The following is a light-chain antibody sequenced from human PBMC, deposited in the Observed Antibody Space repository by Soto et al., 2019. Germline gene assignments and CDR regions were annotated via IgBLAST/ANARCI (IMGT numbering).Light chain of an antibody. Sequence: QSVLTQPPSVSGAPGQRVTISCTGSSSNIGAGYDVHWYQQLPGTAPKLLIYGNSNRPSGVPDRFSGSKSGTSASLAITGLQAEDEADYYCQSYDSSLRVMVFGGGTKLTVL. CDR3: QSYDSSLRVMV. V-gene: IGLV1-40*01. CDR1: SSNIGAGYD. J-gene: IGLJ2*01. CDR2: GNS.